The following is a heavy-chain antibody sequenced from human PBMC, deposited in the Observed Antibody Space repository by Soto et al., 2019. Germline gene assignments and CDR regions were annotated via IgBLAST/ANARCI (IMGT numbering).Heavy chain of an antibody. CDR3: ARARYNWNFNY. CDR1: GFTFSSYE. CDR2: ISSSGSTI. V-gene: IGHV3-48*03. Sequence: PGGSLRLSCAASGFTFSSYEMNWVRQASGKGLEWVSYISSSGSTIYYADSVKGRFTISRDNAKNSLYLQMNSLRAEDTAVYYCARARYNWNFNYWGQGTLVTVSS. D-gene: IGHD1-7*01. J-gene: IGHJ4*02.